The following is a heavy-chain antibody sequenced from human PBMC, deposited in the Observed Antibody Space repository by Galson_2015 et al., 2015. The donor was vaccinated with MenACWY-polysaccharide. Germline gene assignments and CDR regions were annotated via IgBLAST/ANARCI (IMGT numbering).Heavy chain of an antibody. Sequence: LSLTCAVSGGSVTTGGYHWSWIRQHPGKGLEWIGYICHSGSTYYNPSLQSRVAMSVDAFNNQFSLQLTSVTAADTAVYYCARGTARQLVAFEYWGQGTRVTVSS. V-gene: IGHV4-31*11. CDR3: ARGTARQLVAFEY. D-gene: IGHD6-13*01. J-gene: IGHJ4*02. CDR2: ICHSGST. CDR1: GGSVTTGGYH.